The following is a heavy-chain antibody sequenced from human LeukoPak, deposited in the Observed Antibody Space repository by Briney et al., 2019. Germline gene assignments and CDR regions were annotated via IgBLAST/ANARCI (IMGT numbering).Heavy chain of an antibody. CDR3: ARETTTSGSPFDY. D-gene: IGHD6-19*01. V-gene: IGHV6-1*01. CDR1: GDSVSSNRAA. Sequence: PSQTLSLTCAISGDSVSSNRAAWSWIRQSPSRGLEWLGRTYYRSKWYNDYAVSVKSRITINPDTSKNQFSLQLNSVTPEDTAVYYCARETTTSGSPFDYWGQGTLVTVSS. CDR2: TYYRSKWYN. J-gene: IGHJ4*02.